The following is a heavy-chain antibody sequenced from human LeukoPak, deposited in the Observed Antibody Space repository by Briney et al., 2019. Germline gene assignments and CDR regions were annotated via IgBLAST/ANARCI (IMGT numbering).Heavy chain of an antibody. V-gene: IGHV4-30-2*01. Sequence: SQTLSLTCIVSGDSISGGDYYWSWIRQPPGKGLEWIGYIYHGGNTYYNPSLKSRVTLSVDTSKNQFSLKLSSVTAADTAVYFCARQRTDDSSGSLDYWGQGTLVTVSS. CDR1: GDSISGGDYY. CDR3: ARQRTDDSSGSLDY. D-gene: IGHD3-22*01. CDR2: IYHGGNT. J-gene: IGHJ4*02.